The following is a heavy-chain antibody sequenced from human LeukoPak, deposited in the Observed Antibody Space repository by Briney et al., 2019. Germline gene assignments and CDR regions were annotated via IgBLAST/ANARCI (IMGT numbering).Heavy chain of an antibody. V-gene: IGHV4-39*07. J-gene: IGHJ4*02. D-gene: IGHD4-17*01. CDR3: ARGTNDYGDYEDVGYYFDY. Sequence: SETLSLTCSVSGGAISSSSYYWGWIRQPPGKGLEWIGCTYYSGFTYYNPSLKSRVTMSVDTSKNQFSLKLSSVTAADTAVYYCARGTNDYGDYEDVGYYFDYWGQGTLVTVSS. CDR1: GGAISSSSYY. CDR2: TYYSGFT.